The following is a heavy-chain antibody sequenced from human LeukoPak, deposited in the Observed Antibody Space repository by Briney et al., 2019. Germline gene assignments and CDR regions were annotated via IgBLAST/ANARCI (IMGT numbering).Heavy chain of an antibody. CDR2: ISYDGSNK. J-gene: IGHJ4*02. V-gene: IGHV3-30-3*01. CDR1: GFTFSSYA. D-gene: IGHD5-24*01. CDR3: ARVAGVEMATIDY. Sequence: GGSLRLSCAASGFTFSSYAMHWVRQAPGKGLEWVAVISYDGSNKYYVDSVKGRFTISRDNSKNTLYLQMNSLRAEDTAVYYCARVAGVEMATIDYWGQGTLVTVSS.